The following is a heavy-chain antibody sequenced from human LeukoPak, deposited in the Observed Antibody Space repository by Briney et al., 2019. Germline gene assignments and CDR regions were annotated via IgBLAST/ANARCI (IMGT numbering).Heavy chain of an antibody. CDR2: IIPIFGTA. CDR1: GGTFGSYA. J-gene: IGHJ4*02. D-gene: IGHD4-17*01. V-gene: IGHV1-69*13. CDR3: ARALLNDYGDYGEIDY. Sequence: SVKVSCKASGGTFGSYAISWVRQAPGQGLEWMGGIIPIFGTANYAQKFQGRVTITADESTSTAYMELSSLRSEDTAVYYCARALLNDYGDYGEIDYWGQGTLVTVSS.